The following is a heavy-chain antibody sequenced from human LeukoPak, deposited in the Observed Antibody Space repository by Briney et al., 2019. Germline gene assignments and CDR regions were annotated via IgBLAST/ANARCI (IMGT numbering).Heavy chain of an antibody. J-gene: IGHJ5*02. CDR1: GFTVSCNY. CDR3: AREILFDP. CDR2: IYSGGNT. V-gene: IGHV3-66*01. Sequence: LPGGSLRLSCAAPGFTVSCNYMGWVRQAPGKGLEWVSFIYSGGNTYYADSVKGRFPISRDNSKSTLYLQVNSLIAEDTAVYYCAREILFDPWGQGTLVTVSS.